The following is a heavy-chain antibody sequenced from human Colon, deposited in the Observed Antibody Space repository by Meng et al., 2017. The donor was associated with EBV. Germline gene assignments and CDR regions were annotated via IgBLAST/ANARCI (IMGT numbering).Heavy chain of an antibody. CDR1: CYTFSSYG. CDR2: ISTYNDNP. V-gene: IGHV1-18*01. CDR3: ARDLWPHIVVVTAPSEF. J-gene: IGHJ4*02. Sequence: ERVQSGCGVKRPGASMKVACKASCYTFSSYGFTWVRQAPGQGLEWLGWISTYNDNPKYAQKVQGRVTMTADTSTSTAYMELRSLTSDDTVVYYCARDLWPHIVVVTAPSEFWGQGTLVTVSS. D-gene: IGHD2-21*02.